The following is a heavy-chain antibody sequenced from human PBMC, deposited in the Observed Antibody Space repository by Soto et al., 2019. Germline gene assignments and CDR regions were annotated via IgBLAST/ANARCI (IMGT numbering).Heavy chain of an antibody. CDR2: IWNDGSKQ. V-gene: IGHV3-33*01. CDR1: GFTFSRYG. J-gene: IGHJ5*02. CDR3: ARDDDYEANAIDL. D-gene: IGHD4-17*01. Sequence: PGGSLRLSXVASGFTFSRYGMHWVRQAPGKGLEWVAVIWNDGSKQVYDDSVKGRFTISRDNSKNTLYLEMDSLRDEDTSAYYCARDDDYEANAIDLWGQGTLVTVSS.